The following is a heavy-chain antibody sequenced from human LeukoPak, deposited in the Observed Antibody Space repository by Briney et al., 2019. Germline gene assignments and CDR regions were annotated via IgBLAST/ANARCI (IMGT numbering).Heavy chain of an antibody. J-gene: IGHJ4*02. CDR1: GGSISSSRYY. CDR2: IFYSGST. Sequence: PSETLSLTCTVSGGSISSSRYYWGRIRQPPGNGLEWIASIFYSGSTYYNPSLKSRLTISVDTSKNQFSLKLSSVTAADTAVYYCARTIYSGSYSYSHTYFDYWGQGTLVTVSS. CDR3: ARTIYSGSYSYSHTYFDY. V-gene: IGHV4-39*01. D-gene: IGHD1-26*01.